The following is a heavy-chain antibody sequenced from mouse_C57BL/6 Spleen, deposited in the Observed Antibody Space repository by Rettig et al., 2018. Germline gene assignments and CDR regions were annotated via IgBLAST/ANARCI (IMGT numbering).Heavy chain of an antibody. J-gene: IGHJ2*01. CDR2: IRSKSNNYAT. Sequence: AASGFSFNTYAMNWVRQAPGKGLEWVARIRSKSNNYATYYADSVKDRFTISRDDSESMLYLQMNNLKTEDTAMYYCVRRGYFDYWGQGTTLTVSS. V-gene: IGHV10-1*01. CDR1: GFSFNTYA. CDR3: VRRGYFDY.